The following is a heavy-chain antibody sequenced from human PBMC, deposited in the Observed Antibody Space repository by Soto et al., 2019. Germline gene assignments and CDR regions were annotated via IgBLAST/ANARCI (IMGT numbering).Heavy chain of an antibody. CDR1: GYTFTSFD. D-gene: IGHD3-10*01. V-gene: IGHV1-8*01. CDR3: ARGGFGYYGMDV. CDR2: MKPNSGNT. Sequence: ASVKVSCKASGYTFTSFDINWVRQATGQGLEWMGRMKPNSGNTGYRQKFQGRVTMARNTSINTAYLELSSLRSEDTAVYYCARGGFGYYGMDVWGQGTTVTVS. J-gene: IGHJ6*02.